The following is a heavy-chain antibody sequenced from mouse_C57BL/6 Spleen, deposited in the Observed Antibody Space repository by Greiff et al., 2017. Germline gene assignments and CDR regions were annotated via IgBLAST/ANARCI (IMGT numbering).Heavy chain of an antibody. CDR1: GYTFTSYW. D-gene: IGHD1-1*01. Sequence: QVQLQQPGAELVKPGASVKLSCKASGYTFTSYWMHWVKQRPGQGLEWIGMIHPNSGSTNYNEKFKSKATLTVDKSSSTAYIQLSSLTSEDSAVYYCARKRDGSSFYWYFDVWGTGTTVTVSS. CDR3: ARKRDGSSFYWYFDV. V-gene: IGHV1-64*01. CDR2: IHPNSGST. J-gene: IGHJ1*03.